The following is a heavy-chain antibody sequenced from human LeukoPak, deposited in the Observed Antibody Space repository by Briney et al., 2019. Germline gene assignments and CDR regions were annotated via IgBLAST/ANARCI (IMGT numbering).Heavy chain of an antibody. J-gene: IGHJ4*02. V-gene: IGHV3-7*01. CDR2: IKQDGSEK. CDR3: ARELDYYGSGSYYDY. D-gene: IGHD3-10*01. Sequence: LTGGSLRLSCAASGFTFSSYWMSWVRQAPGKGLEWVANIKQDGSEKYYVDSVKGRFTISRDNAKNSLYLQMNSLRAEDTAVYYCARELDYYGSGSYYDYWGQGTLVTVSS. CDR1: GFTFSSYW.